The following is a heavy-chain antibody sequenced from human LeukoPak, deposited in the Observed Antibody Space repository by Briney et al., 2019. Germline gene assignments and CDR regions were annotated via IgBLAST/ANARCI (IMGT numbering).Heavy chain of an antibody. CDR1: EFTFSGYA. J-gene: IGHJ4*02. Sequence: PGGSLRLSCAASEFTFSGYAMSWVRQAPGKGLEWVSAISGSGGSTYYADSVKGRFTISRDNSKNTLYLQMNSLRAEDTAVYYCAKASNYGSGSYYPRGVDYWGQGTLVTVSS. D-gene: IGHD3-10*01. CDR2: ISGSGGST. V-gene: IGHV3-23*01. CDR3: AKASNYGSGSYYPRGVDY.